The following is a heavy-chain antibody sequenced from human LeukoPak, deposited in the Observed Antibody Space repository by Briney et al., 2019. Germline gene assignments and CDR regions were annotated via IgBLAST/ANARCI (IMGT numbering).Heavy chain of an antibody. J-gene: IGHJ6*03. CDR2: ISYSGST. CDR3: ARFSAARPVYYYYYMDV. V-gene: IGHV4-59*08. Sequence: PSETLSLTCTVSGGSISPYYWGWLRQPPGKGLEWIGYISYSGSTKNNPSLKSRVTISVDTSKNQFSLKLSSVTAADTAVYYCARFSAARPVYYYYYMDVWGKGTTVTVSS. D-gene: IGHD6-6*01. CDR1: GGSISPYY.